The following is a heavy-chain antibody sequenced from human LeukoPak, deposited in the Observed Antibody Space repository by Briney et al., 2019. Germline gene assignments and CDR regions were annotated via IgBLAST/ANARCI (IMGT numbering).Heavy chain of an antibody. CDR1: GGTFSIYA. Sequence: SVNVSFTASGGTFSIYAISWVRQAPGQGLEWMGGIIPIFGTANYAQKFQGRVTITADESTSTAYMELSSLRSEDTAVYYCSGGNWFDPWGQGTLVTVSS. CDR3: SGGNWFDP. D-gene: IGHD2-15*01. V-gene: IGHV1-69*13. CDR2: IIPIFGTA. J-gene: IGHJ5*02.